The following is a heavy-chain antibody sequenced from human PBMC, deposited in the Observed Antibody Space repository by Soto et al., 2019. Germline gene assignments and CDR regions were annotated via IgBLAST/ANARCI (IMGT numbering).Heavy chain of an antibody. CDR2: VYHSGST. J-gene: IGHJ4*02. Sequence: QVQLQESGPGLVKPSETLSLTCTVSGGSVSSSYWSWMRQPPGKGLEWIGYVYHSGSTNYNPSLKGRVTILLDTSKNQFSLKLSSVTAADTAVYYCARDSGGYYSYWGQGTLVTVSS. CDR1: GGSVSSSY. V-gene: IGHV4-59*02. CDR3: ARDSGGYYSY. D-gene: IGHD3-3*01.